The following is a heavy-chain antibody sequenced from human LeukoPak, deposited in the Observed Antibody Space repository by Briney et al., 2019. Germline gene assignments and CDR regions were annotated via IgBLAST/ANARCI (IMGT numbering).Heavy chain of an antibody. V-gene: IGHV3-74*01. Sequence: PGGSLRLSCVASGLTFSYYWMHWVRQAPGKGLVWVSLINSDGSSTSYADSVKGRFTISRDNAKNTLYLQMNSLRAEDTAVYYCARGDVVRGVSYYFGMDVWGQGTTVTVSS. CDR1: GLTFSYYW. D-gene: IGHD3-10*01. CDR2: INSDGSST. CDR3: ARGDVVRGVSYYFGMDV. J-gene: IGHJ6*02.